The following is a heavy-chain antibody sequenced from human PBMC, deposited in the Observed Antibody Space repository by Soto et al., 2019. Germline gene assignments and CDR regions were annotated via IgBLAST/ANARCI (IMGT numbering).Heavy chain of an antibody. D-gene: IGHD2-15*01. CDR2: IYYSGST. CDR3: AGFVVPASRNSDFDY. Sequence: SETLSLTCTVSGISVSTSDYYWGWVRQPPGKGLDWIGNIYYSGSTFYNPSLRSRVTLSVDTSKNQFSLRLNSVTVGDTAVYFCAGFVVPASRNSDFDYWGQGTLVTVSS. J-gene: IGHJ4*02. CDR1: GISVSTSDYY. V-gene: IGHV4-39*01.